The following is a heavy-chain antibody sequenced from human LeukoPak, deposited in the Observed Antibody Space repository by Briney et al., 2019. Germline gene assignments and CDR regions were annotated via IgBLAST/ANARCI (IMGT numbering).Heavy chain of an antibody. CDR1: GYTLTELS. CDR3: ATAASSGWYYYYGMDV. CDR2: FDPEDGET. V-gene: IGHV1-24*01. D-gene: IGHD6-19*01. Sequence: ASVKVSCKVSGYTLTELSMHWVRHAPGKGLEWMGGFDPEDGETIYAQKFQGRVTMTEDTSTDTAYMELSSLRSEDTAVYYCATAASSGWYYYYGMDVWGQGTTVTVSS. J-gene: IGHJ6*02.